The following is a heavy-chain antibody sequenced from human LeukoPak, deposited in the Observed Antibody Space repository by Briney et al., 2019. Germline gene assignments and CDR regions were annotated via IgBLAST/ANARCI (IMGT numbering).Heavy chain of an antibody. CDR3: THSGWNDAFDI. V-gene: IGHV2-5*02. J-gene: IGHJ3*02. D-gene: IGHD1-1*01. Sequence: KTSGPPLVKPTQTLTLTCTFSGFSLSTSGVGVAWIRQPPGKALEWLALIYWDDDKRYSPSLKNRLTITKDTSKNQVVLRMTNLDPVDTATYYCTHSGWNDAFDIWGQGTMVTVSS. CDR1: GFSLSTSGVG. CDR2: IYWDDDK.